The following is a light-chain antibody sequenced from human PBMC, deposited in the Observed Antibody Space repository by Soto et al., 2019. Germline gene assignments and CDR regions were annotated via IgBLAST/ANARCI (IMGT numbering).Light chain of an antibody. J-gene: IGLJ1*01. CDR2: EGS. V-gene: IGLV2-23*01. CDR1: SSDVGSSDP. Sequence: QSALTQPASVSGSPGQSITISCTGTSSDVGSSDPVSWYQQHPGKAPKLIIFEGSRRPSGVSGRFSGSKSGNTASLTISGLQAEDEADYYCCSFASSTTFYVFGTGTKVTVL. CDR3: CSFASSTTFYV.